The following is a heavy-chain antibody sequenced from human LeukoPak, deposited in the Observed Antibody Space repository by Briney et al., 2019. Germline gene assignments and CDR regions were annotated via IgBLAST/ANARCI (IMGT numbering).Heavy chain of an antibody. Sequence: GGSLRLSCAASGFTFSSYAMHWVRQAPGKGLEWVAVISYDGSNKYYADSVKGRFTISRDSSKNTLYLQMNSLRAEDTAVYYCARGTRYPPLRHADYWGQGTLVTVSS. D-gene: IGHD3-9*01. CDR1: GFTFSSYA. CDR3: ARGTRYPPLRHADY. V-gene: IGHV3-30-3*01. J-gene: IGHJ4*02. CDR2: ISYDGSNK.